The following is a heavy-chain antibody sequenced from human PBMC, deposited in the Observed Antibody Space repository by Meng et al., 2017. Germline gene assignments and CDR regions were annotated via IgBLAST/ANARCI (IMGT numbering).Heavy chain of an antibody. Sequence: QVEVGEAGAEVKKPGSSVKVSCKASGGTFSSYAISWVRQAPGQGLEWMGGINPNSGGTNYAQKFQGRVTMTRDTSISTAYMELSRLRSDDTAVYYCARSERYVLGFDYWGQGTLVTVSS. V-gene: IGHV1-2*02. D-gene: IGHD3-16*01. J-gene: IGHJ4*02. CDR3: ARSERYVLGFDY. CDR2: INPNSGGT. CDR1: GGTFSSYA.